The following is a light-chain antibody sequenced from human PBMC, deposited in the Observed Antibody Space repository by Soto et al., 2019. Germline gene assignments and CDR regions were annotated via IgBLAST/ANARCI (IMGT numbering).Light chain of an antibody. V-gene: IGKV1-5*01. CDR2: DAS. Sequence: DIQMTQYPSTLSASVGERVTISCRASQSVNHWLAWYQRKPGKAPKLLIHDASTLESGIPSRFSGSGSGTEFTLTISSLQPDDFATYYCQQSYSTTITFGQGTRLEIK. J-gene: IGKJ5*01. CDR1: QSVNHW. CDR3: QQSYSTTIT.